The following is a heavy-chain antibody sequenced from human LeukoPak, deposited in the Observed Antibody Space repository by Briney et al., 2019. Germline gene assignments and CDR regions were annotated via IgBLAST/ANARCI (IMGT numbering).Heavy chain of an antibody. CDR3: ARSRDSSGYYVSY. CDR1: GGSFSGYY. J-gene: IGHJ4*02. V-gene: IGHV4-34*01. CDR2: INHSGST. Sequence: PSETLSLTCAVYGGSFSGYYWSWIRQPPGKGLEWIGEINHSGSTNYNPSLKSRVTISVDTSKNQFSLKLSSVTAADTAVYYCARSRDSSGYYVSYWGQGTLVTVSS. D-gene: IGHD3-22*01.